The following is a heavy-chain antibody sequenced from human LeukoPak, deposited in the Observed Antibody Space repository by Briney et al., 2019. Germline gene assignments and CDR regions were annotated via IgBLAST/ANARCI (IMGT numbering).Heavy chain of an antibody. CDR1: GFTFSSYA. CDR2: ITGSGDDT. CDR3: AKNGAYSGYDYIDY. D-gene: IGHD5-12*01. V-gene: IGHV3-23*01. J-gene: IGHJ4*02. Sequence: GGSLRLSCAASGFTFSSYAMSWVRQAPGKGLEWVSDITGSGDDTDYADSVKGRFTVSRDNSRNTLYLQINSLRAEDAAVYYCAKNGAYSGYDYIDYWGQGTLVTVSS.